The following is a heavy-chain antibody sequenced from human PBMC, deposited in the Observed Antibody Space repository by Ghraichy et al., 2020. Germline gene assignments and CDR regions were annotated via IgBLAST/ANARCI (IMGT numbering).Heavy chain of an antibody. CDR3: ANDPMRDGSP. Sequence: GGSLRLSCAASGFTFRNSWMSWLRQAPGKGLEWVANINPDGGATYYVDSVKGRFTASRDNGKNSLFLQMNSLRAEDTAVYYCANDPMRDGSPWGQGTLVTVSS. V-gene: IGHV3-7*03. CDR2: INPDGGAT. J-gene: IGHJ5*02. D-gene: IGHD5-24*01. CDR1: GFTFRNSW.